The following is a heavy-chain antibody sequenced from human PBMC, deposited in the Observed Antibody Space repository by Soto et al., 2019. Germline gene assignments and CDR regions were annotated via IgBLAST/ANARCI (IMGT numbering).Heavy chain of an antibody. V-gene: IGHV4-59*01. J-gene: IGHJ4*02. CDR2: INYSGST. CDR3: ARRYGGNFDY. CDR1: GGSISSYY. D-gene: IGHD3-16*01. Sequence: QVQLQESGPGLVKPSETLSLTCTVSGGSISSYYWSWIRQPPGKGLEWIGYINYSGSTNYNPSLKRRVTISVDTSKNQFSLTLCSVPAADTAVYYGARRYGGNFDYWGQGTLVTVSS.